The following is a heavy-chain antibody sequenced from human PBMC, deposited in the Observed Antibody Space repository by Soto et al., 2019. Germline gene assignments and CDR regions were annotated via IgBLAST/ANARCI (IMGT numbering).Heavy chain of an antibody. V-gene: IGHV3-30*18. J-gene: IGHJ5*02. CDR1: GFTFCSYG. D-gene: IGHD2-21*01. Sequence: GGSLRLSCAASGFTFCSYGMHGVRRAPGKGLEWVAVISYDGSNKYYADSVKGRFTISRDNSKNTLYLQMNSLRAEDTAVYYCAKDLISGIPWFDPWGQGTLVTVSS. CDR3: AKDLISGIPWFDP. CDR2: ISYDGSNK.